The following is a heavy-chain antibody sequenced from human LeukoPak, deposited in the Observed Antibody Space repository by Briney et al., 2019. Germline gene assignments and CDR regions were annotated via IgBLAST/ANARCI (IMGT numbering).Heavy chain of an antibody. CDR3: ARPQLNYYDSSGYYFSH. Sequence: GGSLRPSCAASGFTFSSYAMSWVRQAPGKGLEWVSAISGSGGSTYYADSVKGRFTISRDNSKNTLYLQMNSLRPADTAVYYCARPQLNYYDSSGYYFSHWGQGTLVTVSS. V-gene: IGHV3-23*01. CDR2: ISGSGGST. D-gene: IGHD3-22*01. J-gene: IGHJ4*02. CDR1: GFTFSSYA.